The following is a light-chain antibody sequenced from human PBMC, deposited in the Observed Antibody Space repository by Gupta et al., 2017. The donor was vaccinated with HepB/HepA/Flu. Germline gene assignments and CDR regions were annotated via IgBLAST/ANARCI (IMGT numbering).Light chain of an antibody. CDR2: YDS. Sequence: SYVPTQPPSVSVAPGKTARITCGGNNIGSKSVHWYQQKPGQAPVLVIYYDSDRPSGIPERVSGSNSGNTATLTISRVEAGDEADYYCQVWDSSSDHPRVFGGGTKLTVL. J-gene: IGLJ3*02. V-gene: IGLV3-21*04. CDR1: NIGSKS. CDR3: QVWDSSSDHPRV.